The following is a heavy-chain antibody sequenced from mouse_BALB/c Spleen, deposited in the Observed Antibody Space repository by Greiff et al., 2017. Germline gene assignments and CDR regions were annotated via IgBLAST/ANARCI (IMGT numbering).Heavy chain of an antibody. CDR1: GFTFSSFG. J-gene: IGHJ1*01. CDR3: ARPYGSYWYFDV. V-gene: IGHV5-17*02. CDR2: ISSGSSTI. D-gene: IGHD1-1*01. Sequence: EVHLVESGGGLVQPGGSRKLSCAASGFTFSSFGMHWVRQAPEKGLEWVAYISSGSSTIYYADTVKGRFTISRDNPKNTLFLQMTSLRSEDTAMYYCARPYGSYWYFDVWGAGTTVTVSS.